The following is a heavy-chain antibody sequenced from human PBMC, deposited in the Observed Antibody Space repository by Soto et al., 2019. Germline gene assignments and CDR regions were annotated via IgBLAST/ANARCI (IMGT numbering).Heavy chain of an antibody. CDR3: AREDTAMATDSSYGMDV. D-gene: IGHD5-18*01. CDR2: ISSSGSTI. CDR1: GFTFSSYE. Sequence: VGSLRLSCAASGFTFSSYEMNWVRQAPGKGLEWVSYISSSGSTIYYADSAKGRFTISRDNAKNSLYLQMNSLRAEDTAVYYCAREDTAMATDSSYGMDVWGQGTTVTVLL. J-gene: IGHJ6*02. V-gene: IGHV3-48*03.